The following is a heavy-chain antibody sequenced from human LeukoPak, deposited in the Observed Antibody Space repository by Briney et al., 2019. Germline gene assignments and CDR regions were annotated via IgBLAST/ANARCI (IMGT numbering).Heavy chain of an antibody. Sequence: PGRSLRLSCAASRSTFSSYGMHWVRQAPGKGLEWVAVISYDGSNKYYADSVKGRFTISRDNSKNTLYLQMNSLRPEDTAVYYCAPENLDYWGQGTLVTVSS. V-gene: IGHV3-30*03. CDR3: APENLDY. J-gene: IGHJ4*02. CDR2: ISYDGSNK. CDR1: RSTFSSYG.